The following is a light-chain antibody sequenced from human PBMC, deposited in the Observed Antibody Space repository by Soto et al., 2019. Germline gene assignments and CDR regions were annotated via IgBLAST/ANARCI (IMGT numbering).Light chain of an antibody. CDR3: QQLKSNLIT. CDR1: QGIRNE. V-gene: IGKV1-17*01. Sequence: IQITHSPSSLSPSVLYRVTITCRASQGIRNELSWFQQRPGNAPTLLISAASRLQSGVPSRFSGRGSGTEFTLTISSLQPEDFATYYCQQLKSNLITFGQGTRLEIK. CDR2: AAS. J-gene: IGKJ5*01.